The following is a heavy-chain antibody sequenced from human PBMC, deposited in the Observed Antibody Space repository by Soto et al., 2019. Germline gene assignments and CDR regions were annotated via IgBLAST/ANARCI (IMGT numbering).Heavy chain of an antibody. CDR2: ISYDGSNK. D-gene: IGHD3-9*01. Sequence: GGSLRLSCAASGFTFSSYAMHWVRQAPGKGLEWVAVISYDGSNKYYADSVKGRFTISRDNSKNTLYLQMNSLRAEDTAVYYCARRPGNFDWLSFDYWGQGTLVTVPQ. CDR1: GFTFSSYA. CDR3: ARRPGNFDWLSFDY. V-gene: IGHV3-30-3*01. J-gene: IGHJ4*02.